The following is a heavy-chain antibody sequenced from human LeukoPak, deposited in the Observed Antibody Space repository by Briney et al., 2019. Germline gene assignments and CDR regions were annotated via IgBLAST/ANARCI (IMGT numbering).Heavy chain of an antibody. J-gene: IGHJ6*03. CDR1: LFTFSSYG. CDR2: IRFDGSNK. V-gene: IGHV3-30*02. Sequence: GGSLSLSCAASLFTFSSYGMHWVRQAPGKGLEWVAFIRFDGSNKYYADSVKGRFTISRENSKNTLYLKMKSLRAEDTAVYYCAKGGGYEAQYYYYYLDVWGKGTTVTISS. D-gene: IGHD5-12*01. CDR3: AKGGGYEAQYYYYYLDV.